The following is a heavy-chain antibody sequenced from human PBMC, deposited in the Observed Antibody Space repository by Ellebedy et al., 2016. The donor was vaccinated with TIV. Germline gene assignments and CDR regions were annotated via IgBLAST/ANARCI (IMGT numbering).Heavy chain of an antibody. J-gene: IGHJ4*02. CDR2: ISSRSSTK. D-gene: IGHD6-6*01. CDR1: GFPLSSYS. Sequence: GESLKIFXATSGFPLSSYSMNWVRQAPGKGPEWVSYISSRSSTKYYADSVKGRFIISRDNAKNSLYLQMNSLRADDTAVYYCARGKGRSSSSNDYWGQGTLVTVSS. CDR3: ARGKGRSSSSNDY. V-gene: IGHV3-48*01.